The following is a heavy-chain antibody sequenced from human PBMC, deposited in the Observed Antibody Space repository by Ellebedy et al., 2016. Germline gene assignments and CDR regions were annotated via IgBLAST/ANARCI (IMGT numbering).Heavy chain of an antibody. CDR1: GFTFSCNY. J-gene: IGHJ4*02. CDR3: ARKLDY. Sequence: GESLKISXAASGFTFSCNYMSWVRQAPGKGLEWVSVIYSGGSTYYADSVKGRFTISRDNSKNTLYLQMNSLRAEDTAVYYCARKLDYWGQGTLVTVSS. CDR2: IYSGGST. V-gene: IGHV3-53*01.